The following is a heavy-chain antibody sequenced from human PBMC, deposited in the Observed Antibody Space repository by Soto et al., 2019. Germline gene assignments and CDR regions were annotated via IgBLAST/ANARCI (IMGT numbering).Heavy chain of an antibody. CDR3: AKDSSSSVYYFDY. V-gene: IGHV3-9*01. D-gene: IGHD6-6*01. J-gene: IGHJ4*02. CDR2: ISWNSGSI. CDR1: GFTFDDYA. Sequence: EVQLVESGGGLVQPGRSLRLSCAASGFTFDDYAMHWVRQAPGKGLEWVSGISWNSGSIGYADSVKGRFTISRDNAKNSLYLQMNSLRAEDTALYYCAKDSSSSVYYFDYWGQGTLVTVSS.